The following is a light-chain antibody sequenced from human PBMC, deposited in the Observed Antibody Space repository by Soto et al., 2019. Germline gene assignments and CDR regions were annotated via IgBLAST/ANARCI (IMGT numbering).Light chain of an antibody. Sequence: EVGLTQYPATLSLSPGERATLSCRASQSVSSSLAWYQQKPVQSPRLLIYDTSNRATGIPARFSGSGSGTDFTLTISSLEPEDFAVYYCQQRTIWRSPFGQGTRLEI. J-gene: IGKJ5*01. CDR1: QSVSSS. CDR2: DTS. CDR3: QQRTIWRSP. V-gene: IGKV3-11*01.